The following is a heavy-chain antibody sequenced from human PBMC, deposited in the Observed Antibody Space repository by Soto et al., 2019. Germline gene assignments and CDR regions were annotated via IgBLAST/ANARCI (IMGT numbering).Heavy chain of an antibody. J-gene: IGHJ4*02. CDR1: GFTFSSYG. D-gene: IGHD3-16*02. CDR2: IWYDGSNK. V-gene: IGHV3-33*01. Sequence: QVQLVESGGGVVQPGRSLRLSCAASGFTFSSYGMHWVRQAPGKGLEWVAVIWYDGSNKYYADSVKGRFTISRDNSKNTRYLHMSSLGAEDTAVYYCERDLNLWGSYRYGGAFDYWGQGTLVTVSS. CDR3: ERDLNLWGSYRYGGAFDY.